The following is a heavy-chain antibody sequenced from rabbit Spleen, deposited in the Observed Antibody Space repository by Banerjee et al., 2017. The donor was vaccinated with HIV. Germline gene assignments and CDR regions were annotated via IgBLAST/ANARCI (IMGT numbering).Heavy chain of an antibody. CDR2: MYTGNGKN. D-gene: IGHD6-1*01. CDR3: ARDSGTYDYIDVYFNL. CDR1: GFSFSSSYD. Sequence: QEQLVESGGGLVKPGASLTLICTASGFSFSSSYDMCWVRQAPGKGLEWVGCMYTGNGKNYYASCAKGRFPSSKTSSTTVTLQMTSLTAADTATYFCARDSGTYDYIDVYFNLWGQGTLVT. J-gene: IGHJ4*01. V-gene: IGHV1S45*01.